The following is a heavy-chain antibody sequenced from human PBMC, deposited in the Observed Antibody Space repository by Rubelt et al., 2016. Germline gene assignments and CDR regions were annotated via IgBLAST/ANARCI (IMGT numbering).Heavy chain of an antibody. CDR3: ARRSGSYYYYAMDV. CDR1: GGSISSSRYY. CDR2: ISYTGST. Sequence: QLQLQESGPGLVKHSETLSLTCTVPGGSISSSRYYWGWVRQPPGKGLEWIGSISYTGSTYYNPSLQRSVTITSATSKNQIALKLGSGTAADTAVYYCARRSGSYYYYAMDVWGQGTTVTVSS. V-gene: IGHV4-39*07. D-gene: IGHD1-26*01. J-gene: IGHJ6*02.